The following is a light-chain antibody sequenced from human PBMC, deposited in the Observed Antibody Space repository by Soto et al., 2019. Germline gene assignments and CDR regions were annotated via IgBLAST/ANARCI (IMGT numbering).Light chain of an antibody. CDR2: SNN. CDR1: SSNIGSNT. Sequence: QSVLTQPPSASGTPGQRVTISCSGSSSNIGSNTVNWYQQLPGTAPKLLIYSNNQRPSGVPDRFSDSKSGTSASLAISGLQSEDEADYYCAAWDDYLNGGVFGGGTKLTVL. CDR3: AAWDDYLNGGV. J-gene: IGLJ3*02. V-gene: IGLV1-44*01.